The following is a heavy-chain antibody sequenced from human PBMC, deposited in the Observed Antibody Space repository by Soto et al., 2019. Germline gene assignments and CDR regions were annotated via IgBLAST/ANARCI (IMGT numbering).Heavy chain of an antibody. V-gene: IGHV3-30*18. CDR1: GFTFSSYG. CDR2: ISYDGSNK. J-gene: IGHJ6*03. Sequence: QVQLVESGGGVVQPGRSLRLSCAASGFTFSSYGMHWVRQAPGKGLEWVAVISYDGSNKYYADSVKGRFTISRDNSKNTLYLQMNSLRAEDTAVYYCAKVSYFRGLDYVGYYYYYMDVWGKGTTVTVSS. D-gene: IGHD3-10*02. CDR3: AKVSYFRGLDYVGYYYYYMDV.